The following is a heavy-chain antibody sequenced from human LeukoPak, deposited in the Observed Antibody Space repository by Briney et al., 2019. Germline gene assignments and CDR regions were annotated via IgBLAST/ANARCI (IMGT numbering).Heavy chain of an antibody. Sequence: PGGSLRLSCAASGFTFSSYWMSWVRQAPGKGLEWVANIKQDGSEKYYMDSVKGRFTISRDNARNSLYLQMNSLRAEDTAVYYCAREGSGVRHFSDIVVVPAAPDPQTSRQGLDYWGQGTLVTVSS. CDR1: GFTFSSYW. CDR2: IKQDGSEK. J-gene: IGHJ4*02. CDR3: AREGSGVRHFSDIVVVPAAPDPQTSRQGLDY. D-gene: IGHD2-2*01. V-gene: IGHV3-7*01.